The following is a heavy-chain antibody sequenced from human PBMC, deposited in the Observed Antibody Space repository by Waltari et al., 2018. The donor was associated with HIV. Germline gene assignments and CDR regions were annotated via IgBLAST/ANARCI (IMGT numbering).Heavy chain of an antibody. V-gene: IGHV3-30*18. CDR3: VKAKVVSAYYYSLEY. D-gene: IGHD3-22*01. Sequence: GVVQPGRSLRLSCATSGFTFSSYGMHWVRQAPGKGLEWMAVISYDGGTKYYADSVKGRFIISRDNSRNTLYLQLSTLRPEDTALYFCVKAKVVSAYYYSLEYWGQGTLVTVSS. J-gene: IGHJ4*02. CDR1: GFTFSSYG. CDR2: ISYDGGTK.